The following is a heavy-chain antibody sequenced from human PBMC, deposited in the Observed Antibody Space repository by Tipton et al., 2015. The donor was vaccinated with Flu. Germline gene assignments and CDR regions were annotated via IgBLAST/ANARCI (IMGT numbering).Heavy chain of an antibody. D-gene: IGHD1-26*01. J-gene: IGHJ6*02. CDR2: IDPSGRST. CDR1: GYSFSSYY. Sequence: QVQLVQSGAEVKKPGASVKVSCKAYGYSFSSYYMHWVRQAPGQGLEWVGIIDPSGRSTEYGQRFHGRVTVTRDTSTSTAYLELRSLRFEGTAVYFWASAVKVSLIQGAKLAYTMDVWGQGTTVTVSS. CDR3: ASAVKVSLIQGAKLAYTMDV. V-gene: IGHV1-46*01.